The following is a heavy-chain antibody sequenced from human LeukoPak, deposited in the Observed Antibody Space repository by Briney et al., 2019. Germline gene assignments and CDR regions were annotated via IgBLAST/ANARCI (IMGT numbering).Heavy chain of an antibody. J-gene: IGHJ6*02. Sequence: ASVALSCTSSVYTFTIYYMHCVRHAPGQGFECVGIINPNSGSTSYAQKFQGRVSMTRDTSTSTVYMELSSLRSEDTAVYYCATYYGSGSYYTYYYYHGMDVWGQDTTVTVS. CDR3: ATYYGSGSYYTYYYYHGMDV. CDR1: VYTFTIYY. V-gene: IGHV1-46*01. CDR2: INPNSGST. D-gene: IGHD3-10*01.